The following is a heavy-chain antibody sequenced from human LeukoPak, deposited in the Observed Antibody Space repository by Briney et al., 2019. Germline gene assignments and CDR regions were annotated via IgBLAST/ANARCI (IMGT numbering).Heavy chain of an antibody. CDR1: GGSISSGGYY. V-gene: IGHV4-31*03. D-gene: IGHD3-22*01. Sequence: PSETLSLTCTVSGGSISSGGYYWSWIRQHPGKGREWIGYIYYNGNTYYNPSLKSRLTISGDTSKNQFSLKLSSVTAADTAVYYCVRNFDSYNAFDIWGQGTMVTVSS. CDR3: VRNFDSYNAFDI. CDR2: IYYNGNT. J-gene: IGHJ3*02.